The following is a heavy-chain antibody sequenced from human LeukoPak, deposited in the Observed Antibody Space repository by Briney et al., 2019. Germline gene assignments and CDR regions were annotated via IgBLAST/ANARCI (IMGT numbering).Heavy chain of an antibody. CDR3: ARDYGPYPGCSWFDP. CDR1: GYTFTGYY. J-gene: IGHJ5*02. D-gene: IGHD2-21*01. Sequence: ASVKVSCKASGYTFTGYYIHWVRQAPGQGLEWMGRINCNGGGTSYAQKFQSRVTMTRDTSISTAYMELDRLTSDDTAVYYCARDYGPYPGCSWFDPWGQGTLVTVSS. V-gene: IGHV1-2*06. CDR2: INCNGGGT.